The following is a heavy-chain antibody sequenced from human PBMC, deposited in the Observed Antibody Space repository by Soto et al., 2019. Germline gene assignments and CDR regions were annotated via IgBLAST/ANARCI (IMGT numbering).Heavy chain of an antibody. CDR1: WNTFTNSA. V-gene: IGHV1-3*01. D-gene: IGHD2-2*01. CDR2: VNAGNGNT. Sequence: GAPVKVSCQASWNTFTNSAIKWVRPAPRPKLEWVGWVNAGNGNTKYSQKFQGRVTITRDTSASTAYMELSSLRSEDTAVYYCARDPNIVLVPAALRSYYCYYGMDVWGQGTTVTVSS. CDR3: ARDPNIVLVPAALRSYYCYYGMDV. J-gene: IGHJ6*02.